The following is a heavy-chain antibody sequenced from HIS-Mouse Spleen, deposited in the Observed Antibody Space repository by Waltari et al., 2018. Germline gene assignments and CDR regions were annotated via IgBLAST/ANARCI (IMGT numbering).Heavy chain of an antibody. V-gene: IGHV3-53*01. Sequence: EVQLVESGGGLIQPGGSLRLSCAASGFTVSSNYMSWVRQAPGKGMGGVSGIYSGGRKYYADSVKGRFTISRDKSKNTLYLQMNSLRAEDTAVYYCAGGVGSSWYYFDYWGQGTLVTVSS. CDR1: GFTVSSNY. CDR3: AGGVGSSWYYFDY. J-gene: IGHJ4*02. CDR2: IYSGGRK. D-gene: IGHD6-13*01.